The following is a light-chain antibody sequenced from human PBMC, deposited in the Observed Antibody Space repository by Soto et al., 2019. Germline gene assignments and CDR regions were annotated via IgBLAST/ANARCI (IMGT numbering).Light chain of an antibody. CDR3: QQSFDTPLN. CDR1: QSISSY. Sequence: DIQMTQSPSSLSASVGDRVTITCRASQSISSYLNWYQQKPGKAPKLLIFAASSLQSGVTSRFSGSGSGTDFAFTISNLKPEDFAPSFCQQSFDTPLNCGGGTKVDIK. CDR2: AAS. V-gene: IGKV1-39*01. J-gene: IGKJ4*01.